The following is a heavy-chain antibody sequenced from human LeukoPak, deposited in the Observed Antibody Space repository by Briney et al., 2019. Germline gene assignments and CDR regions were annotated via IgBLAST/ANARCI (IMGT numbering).Heavy chain of an antibody. J-gene: IGHJ4*02. D-gene: IGHD2-21*01. CDR1: GYTFTDYH. V-gene: IGHV1-2*02. CDR3: ARAPGGVSDD. CDR2: INPNSGGT. Sequence: ASVKVSCKASGYTFTDYHIHWVRQAPGQGLEWMGWINPNSGGTKFAQKFQGRVTMTRDTSISTSYMELSGLRSDDTAVYYCARAPGGVSDDWGQGTLVTVSS.